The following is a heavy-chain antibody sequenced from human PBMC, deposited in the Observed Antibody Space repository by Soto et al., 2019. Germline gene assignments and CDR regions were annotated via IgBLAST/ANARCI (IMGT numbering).Heavy chain of an antibody. Sequence: ASVPVSCKASGYTFTGYYMHWVRQAPGQGLEWMGWINPNSGGTNYAQKFQGWVTMTRDTSISTAYMERRRLRSEDTVVYYCARGADPTSDPPRPFDYWGQGTLVTVSS. CDR1: GYTFTGYY. V-gene: IGHV1-2*04. CDR3: ARGADPTSDPPRPFDY. D-gene: IGHD6-6*01. CDR2: INPNSGGT. J-gene: IGHJ4*02.